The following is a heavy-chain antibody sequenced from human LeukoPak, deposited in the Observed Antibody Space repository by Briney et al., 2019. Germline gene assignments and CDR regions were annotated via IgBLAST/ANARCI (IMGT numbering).Heavy chain of an antibody. Sequence: PGGSLRLSCAASGFTFSDYGMHWVRQAPGKELEWVAFIRNDGSNDYYPDSVKGRFTISRDNPRNTLYLQMNSLRAEDTAFYYCAKGGSSSHNWFDPWGQGTRVTVSS. CDR3: AKGGSSSHNWFDP. J-gene: IGHJ5*02. D-gene: IGHD6-13*01. CDR2: IRNDGSND. V-gene: IGHV3-30*02. CDR1: GFTFSDYG.